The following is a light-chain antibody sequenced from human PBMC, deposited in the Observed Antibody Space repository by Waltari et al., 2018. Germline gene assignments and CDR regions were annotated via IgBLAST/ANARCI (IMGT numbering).Light chain of an antibody. CDR1: QSVSSY. Sequence: EIVLTQSPATLSLSPGDTATLPCRASQSVSSYLAWYQQKPGQAPRLLIYDASNRATGIPARFSGSGSGTDFTLTISSLEPEDFAVYYCQQRSNWPLITFGQGTRLEIK. CDR3: QQRSNWPLIT. CDR2: DAS. V-gene: IGKV3-11*01. J-gene: IGKJ5*01.